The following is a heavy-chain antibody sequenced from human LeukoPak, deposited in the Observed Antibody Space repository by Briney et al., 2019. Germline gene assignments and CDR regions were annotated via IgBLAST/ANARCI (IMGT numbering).Heavy chain of an antibody. V-gene: IGHV4-39*07. D-gene: IGHD3-22*01. J-gene: IGHJ4*02. CDR3: ARASLPYYYDSSGYQFDY. CDR1: GGSISSSSYY. Sequence: SETLSLTCTVSGGSISSSSYYWGWIRQPPGKGLEWIGSIYYSGSTYYNPSLKSRVTISVDTSKNQFSLKLSSVTAADTAVYYCARASLPYYYDSSGYQFDYWGQGTLVTVSS. CDR2: IYYSGST.